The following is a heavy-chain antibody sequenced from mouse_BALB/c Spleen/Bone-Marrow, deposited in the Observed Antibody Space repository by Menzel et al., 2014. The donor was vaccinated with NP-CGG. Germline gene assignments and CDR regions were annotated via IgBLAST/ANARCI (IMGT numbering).Heavy chain of an antibody. CDR2: IRLKSNNYAT. CDR3: TSMRRRGFAY. V-gene: IGHV6-6*02. CDR1: GFTFSNYW. J-gene: IGHJ3*01. D-gene: IGHD2-3*01. Sequence: EVKLMESGGGLVQPGGSMKLSCVASGFTFSNYWMNWVRQSPEKGPEWVAEIRLKSNNYATHYAESVKGRFTISRDDSKSSVYLQMNNLRAEDTGIYYCTSMRRRGFAYWGQGTLVTVSA.